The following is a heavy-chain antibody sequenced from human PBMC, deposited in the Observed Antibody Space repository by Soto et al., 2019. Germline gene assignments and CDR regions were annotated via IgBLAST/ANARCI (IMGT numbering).Heavy chain of an antibody. CDR1: GYTLTELS. Sequence: ASVKVSCKVSGYTLTELSMHWVRQAPGKGLEWMGGFDPEDGETIYAQKFQGRVTMTEDTSTDTAYMELSSLRSEDTAVYYCATDSKVGARRASLDYWGQGTLVTVSS. D-gene: IGHD1-26*01. V-gene: IGHV1-24*01. J-gene: IGHJ4*02. CDR3: ATDSKVGARRASLDY. CDR2: FDPEDGET.